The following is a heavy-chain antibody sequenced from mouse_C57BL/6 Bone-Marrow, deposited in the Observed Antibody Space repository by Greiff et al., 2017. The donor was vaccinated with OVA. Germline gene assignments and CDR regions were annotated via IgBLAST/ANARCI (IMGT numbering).Heavy chain of an antibody. CDR3: ARVFFLGGRTEYFDY. J-gene: IGHJ2*01. CDR2: INYDGSST. V-gene: IGHV5-16*01. Sequence: EVKVEESEGGLVQPGRSMKLSCTASGFTFSDYYMAWVRQVPEKGLEWVANINYDGSSTYYLDSLKSRFIISRDNAKNILYLQMSSLKSEDTATYYCARVFFLGGRTEYFDYWGQGTTLTVSS. CDR1: GFTFSDYY.